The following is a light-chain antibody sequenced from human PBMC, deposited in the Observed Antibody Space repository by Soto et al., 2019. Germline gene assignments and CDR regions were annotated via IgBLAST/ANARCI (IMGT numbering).Light chain of an antibody. CDR1: QSVSSN. Sequence: EIVMTQSPATLSVSPGGRATLSCRASQSVSSNLAWYQQKPGQAPRLLIYGASTRATGFPARFSGSGSGTELTLTISSLQSEDFAVYYCQQYKNWPLTFGGGTKVDIK. J-gene: IGKJ4*01. V-gene: IGKV3-15*01. CDR2: GAS. CDR3: QQYKNWPLT.